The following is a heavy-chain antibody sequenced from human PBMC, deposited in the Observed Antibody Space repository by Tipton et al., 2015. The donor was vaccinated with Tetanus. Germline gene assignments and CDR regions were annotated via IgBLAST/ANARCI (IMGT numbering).Heavy chain of an antibody. CDR3: ARAHCTDGVCNFDF. J-gene: IGHJ4*02. CDR2: IYPGDSDT. V-gene: IGHV5-51*01. CDR1: GYIFNNYW. D-gene: IGHD2-8*01. Sequence: QLVQSGGEVKKPGESLKISCKGSGYIFNNYWIGWVRQKPGKGLEWMGIIYPGDSDTRYSLSFQGQVTISVDKSINTAYRQWSSLKASDTSMFYCARAHCTDGVCNFDFWGQGALVTVAS.